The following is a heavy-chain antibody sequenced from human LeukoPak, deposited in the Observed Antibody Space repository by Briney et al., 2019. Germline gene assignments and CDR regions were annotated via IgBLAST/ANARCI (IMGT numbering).Heavy chain of an antibody. D-gene: IGHD6-13*01. CDR3: ARDPAAAGAFDI. CDR2: IYYSGST. V-gene: IGHV4-39*07. CDR1: GFTFSSYA. Sequence: GSLRLSCAASGFTFSSYAMSWVRQPPGKGLEWIGSIYYSGSTYYNPSLKSRVTISVDTSKNQFSLKLSSVTAADTAVYYCARDPAAAGAFDIWGQGTMVTVSS. J-gene: IGHJ3*02.